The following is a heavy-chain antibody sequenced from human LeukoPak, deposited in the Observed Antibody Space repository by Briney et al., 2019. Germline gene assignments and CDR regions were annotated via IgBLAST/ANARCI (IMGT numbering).Heavy chain of an antibody. CDR2: ISSSGTSI. J-gene: IGHJ4*02. CDR1: GFTFSSYE. CDR3: ATDSLGYSGYDSLCDY. D-gene: IGHD5-12*01. V-gene: IGHV3-48*03. Sequence: PGGSLRLSCAASGFTFSSYEMNWVRQAPGKGLEWVSYISSSGTSIHYADSVKGRFTISRDNAKNSLYLQMNSLRAEDTAVYYCATDSLGYSGYDSLCDYWGQGTLVTVSS.